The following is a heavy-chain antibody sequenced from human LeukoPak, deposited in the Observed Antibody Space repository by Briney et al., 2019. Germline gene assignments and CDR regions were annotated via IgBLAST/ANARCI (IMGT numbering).Heavy chain of an antibody. J-gene: IGHJ6*03. D-gene: IGHD6-6*01. CDR2: IIPMFGTA. CDR3: ARASQLVTYYYYYYYMDV. Sequence: SVKVSCKASGGTFSSYEISWVRQAPGQGLEWMGGIIPMFGTAKYAQKFQGRVTITADKSTSTAYMELSSLRSEDTAVYYCARASQLVTYYYYYYYMDVWGKGTTVTVSS. V-gene: IGHV1-69*06. CDR1: GGTFSSYE.